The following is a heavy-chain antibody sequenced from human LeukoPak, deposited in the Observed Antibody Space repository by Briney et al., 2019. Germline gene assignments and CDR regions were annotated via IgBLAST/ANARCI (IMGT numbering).Heavy chain of an antibody. D-gene: IGHD3-10*01. J-gene: IGHJ2*01. CDR1: GGSISSYY. V-gene: IGHV4-59*01. CDR2: IYYSGST. CDR3: ARGRSDYYGSGSPDWYFEL. Sequence: SETLSLTCTVSGGSISSYYWSWIRQPPGKGLEWIGYIYYSGSTNYNPSLKSRVTISVDTSKNQFSLKLSSVTAADTAVYYCARGRSDYYGSGSPDWYFELWGRGTLVTVSS.